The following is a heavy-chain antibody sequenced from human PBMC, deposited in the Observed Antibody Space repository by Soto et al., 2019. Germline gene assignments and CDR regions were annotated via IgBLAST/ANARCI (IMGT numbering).Heavy chain of an antibody. CDR1: GYTFTGHY. D-gene: IGHD1-26*01. CDR2: IGPESGAT. Sequence: ASVKVSCKASGYTFTGHYIHWVRQAPEQGPEWMGEIGPESGATRYAEKFQGRVTMTLDTSITTVYMELKNLSPDDTAVYYCGRGRSGQIVVFYWGQGTPVTVSS. J-gene: IGHJ4*02. V-gene: IGHV1-2*02. CDR3: GRGRSGQIVVFY.